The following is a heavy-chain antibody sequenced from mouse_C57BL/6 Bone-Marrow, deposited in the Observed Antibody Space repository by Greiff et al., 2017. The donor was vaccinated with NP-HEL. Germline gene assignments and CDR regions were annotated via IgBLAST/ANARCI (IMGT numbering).Heavy chain of an antibody. CDR1: GYTFTSYG. Sequence: VKLMESGAELARPGASVKLSCKASGYTFTSYGISWVKQRTGQGLEWIGEIYPRSGNTYYNEKFKGKATLTADKSSSTAYMELRSLTSEDSAVYFCARRKRYGYLAWFAYWGQGTLVTVSA. D-gene: IGHD2-2*01. CDR3: ARRKRYGYLAWFAY. CDR2: IYPRSGNT. J-gene: IGHJ3*01. V-gene: IGHV1-81*01.